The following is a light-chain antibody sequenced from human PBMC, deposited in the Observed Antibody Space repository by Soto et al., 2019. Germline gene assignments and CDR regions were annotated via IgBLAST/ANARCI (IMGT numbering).Light chain of an antibody. CDR2: GAS. CDR3: KQYGSSPWT. V-gene: IGKV3-20*01. J-gene: IGKJ1*01. Sequence: EIVLTQSPGTLSLSPGERATLSCRASQSVSSSYLAWYQQKPGQAPRPLIYGASSRAIGIPDRFSGSGSGTDFTLTISRLEPEFFSVYYCKQYGSSPWTFGQGTKLDIK. CDR1: QSVSSSY.